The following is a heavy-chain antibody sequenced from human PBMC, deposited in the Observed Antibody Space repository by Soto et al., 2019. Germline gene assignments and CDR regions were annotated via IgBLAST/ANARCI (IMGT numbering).Heavy chain of an antibody. Sequence: SETLSLTCTVSGGSISSYYWSWIRQPPGKGLEWIGYIYYSGSTNYNPSLKSRVTISVDTSKNQFSLKLSSVTAADTAVYYCARVKGLPAMDVWGQGTTVTVYS. V-gene: IGHV4-59*01. J-gene: IGHJ6*02. CDR3: ARVKGLPAMDV. CDR2: IYYSGST. CDR1: GGSISSYY.